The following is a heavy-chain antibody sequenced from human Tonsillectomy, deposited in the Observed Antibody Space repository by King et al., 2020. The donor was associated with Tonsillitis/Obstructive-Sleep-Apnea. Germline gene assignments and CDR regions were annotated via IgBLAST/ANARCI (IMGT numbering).Heavy chain of an antibody. CDR3: ARQRSPRGFFYYMDV. D-gene: IGHD3-3*01. Sequence: VQLVESGAEVKKPGESLRISCKGSGYSFTSYWISWVRQMPGKGLEWMGRIDPSDSYTNYSPSFQGHVTISADKSISTAYLQWSSLKASDTAMYYCARQRSPRGFFYYMDVWGKGTTVTVSS. V-gene: IGHV5-10-1*01. CDR2: IDPSDSYT. J-gene: IGHJ6*03. CDR1: GYSFTSYW.